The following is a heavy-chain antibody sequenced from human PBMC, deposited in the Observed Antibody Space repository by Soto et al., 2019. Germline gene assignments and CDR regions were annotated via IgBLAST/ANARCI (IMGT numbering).Heavy chain of an antibody. V-gene: IGHV3-48*02. J-gene: IGHJ4*02. CDR1: GFTFSSYS. Sequence: EVQLVESGGDLVQPGGSLRLSCAASGFTFSSYSMNWVRQAPGKGLEWISYISGSSSHIFHADSVKGRFAISRDNAKNSLYLQMHSLRDEDTAVYYCTRAGDYGSSDPPHDYWGQGTPVTVSS. D-gene: IGHD3-22*01. CDR2: ISGSSSHI. CDR3: TRAGDYGSSDPPHDY.